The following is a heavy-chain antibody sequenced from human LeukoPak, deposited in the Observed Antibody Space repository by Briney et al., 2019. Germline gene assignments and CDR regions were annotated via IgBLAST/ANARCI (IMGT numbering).Heavy chain of an antibody. CDR1: GFAVSSYS. V-gene: IGHV3-21*04. J-gene: IGHJ4*02. Sequence: GGSLRLSCAASGFAVSSYSMNWVRQAPGKGLEWVSSISSSSSYIYYADAVKGRFTISRDNSKKTLYLQMNSLRAEDTAVYYCAKAGGRREQGDNYFDYWGQGTLVTVSS. CDR2: ISSSSSYI. CDR3: AKAGGRREQGDNYFDY. D-gene: IGHD1-26*01.